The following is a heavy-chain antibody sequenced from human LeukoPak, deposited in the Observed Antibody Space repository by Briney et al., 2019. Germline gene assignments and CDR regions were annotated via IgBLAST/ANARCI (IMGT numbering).Heavy chain of an antibody. Sequence: GGSLRLSCEGSEFSFSSYWMSWVRQAPGKGLEWVAKIKQDGSEKYYVDSVKGRFTISRDNAKNSMYLLMNSLRVEDTAVYYCVRDVLYYYGAERLFWFDPCGQGTLVTVSS. CDR3: VRDVLYYYGAERLFWFDP. CDR2: IKQDGSEK. V-gene: IGHV3-7*01. J-gene: IGHJ5*02. CDR1: EFSFSSYW. D-gene: IGHD3-10*01.